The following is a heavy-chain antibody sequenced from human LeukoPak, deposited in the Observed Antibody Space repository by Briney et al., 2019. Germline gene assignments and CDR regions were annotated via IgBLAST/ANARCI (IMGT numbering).Heavy chain of an antibody. CDR3: ARGRRPYYFDY. J-gene: IGHJ4*02. D-gene: IGHD3-10*01. CDR2: IYGSGIT. Sequence: SETLSLTCTVSGGSISSYYWSWIRQPPGKGLEWIGYIYGSGITNYYPSLYSRLTISIDTSKNQFSLNLNSVTAADTAVYYCARGRRPYYFDYWGQGTLVTVSS. CDR1: GGSISSYY. V-gene: IGHV4-59*01.